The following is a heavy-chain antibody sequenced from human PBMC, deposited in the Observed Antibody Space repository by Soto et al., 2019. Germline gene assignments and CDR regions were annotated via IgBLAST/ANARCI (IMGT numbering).Heavy chain of an antibody. J-gene: IGHJ5*02. V-gene: IGHV3-23*01. CDR1: GFTFSSYA. CDR3: AKTIWYTDWFGP. Sequence: GSLRLSCAASGFTFSSYAMSWVRQAPGKGLEWVSAISGSGGSTYYADSVKGRFTISRDNSKNTLYLQMNSLRAEDTAVYYCAKTIWYTDWFGPWGQGTLVTVSS. D-gene: IGHD6-13*01. CDR2: ISGSGGST.